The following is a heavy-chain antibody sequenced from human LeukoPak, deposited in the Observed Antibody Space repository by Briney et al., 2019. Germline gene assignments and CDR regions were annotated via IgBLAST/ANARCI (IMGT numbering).Heavy chain of an antibody. CDR3: TRSGFGGGVHFDY. CDR2: MNPNSGDT. V-gene: IGHV1-8*01. J-gene: IGHJ4*02. CDR1: GYTFTNYD. D-gene: IGHD3-16*01. Sequence: ASVKVSCKASGYTFTNYDINWVRQAAGQGREWMGWMNPNSGDTGYVKKFQGRVTMTRDTSMNTAYMELSSLRSEDTAVYYCTRSGFGGGVHFDYWGQGTPVTVSS.